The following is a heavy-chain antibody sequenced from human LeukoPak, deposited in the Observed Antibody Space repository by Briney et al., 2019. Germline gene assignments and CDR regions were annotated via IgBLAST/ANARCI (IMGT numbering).Heavy chain of an antibody. CDR2: IYYSGST. J-gene: IGHJ6*03. Sequence: PSETLSLTCTVSGGSISSYYWSWLRQPPGKGLEWIGYIYYSGSTNYNPSLESRVTITVDTSKNQFSLKLSSVTAADTAVYYCARSYSSSWYITQYYYYMDVWGKGTTVTVSS. CDR3: ARSYSSSWYITQYYYYMDV. CDR1: GGSISSYY. V-gene: IGHV4-59*01. D-gene: IGHD6-13*01.